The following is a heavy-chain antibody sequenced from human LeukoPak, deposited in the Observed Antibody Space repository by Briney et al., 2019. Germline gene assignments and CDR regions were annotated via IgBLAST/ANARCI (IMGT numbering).Heavy chain of an antibody. V-gene: IGHV4-30-4*08. CDR2: IYYSGST. D-gene: IGHD2-8*01. J-gene: IGHJ5*02. CDR3: ASSIIGTYCTNGVCNYEVGWFDP. Sequence: SETLSLTCTVSGGSISSGDYYWSWIRQPPGKGLEWIGYIYYSGSTYYNPSLKSRVTISVDTSKNQFSLKLSSVTAADTAVYYCASSIIGTYCTNGVCNYEVGWFDPWGQGTLVTVSS. CDR1: GGSISSGDYY.